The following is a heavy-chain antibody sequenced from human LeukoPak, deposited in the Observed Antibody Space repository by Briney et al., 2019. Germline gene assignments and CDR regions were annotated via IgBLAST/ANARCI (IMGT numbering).Heavy chain of an antibody. CDR3: AREGYNYLDYWGQGTQGYLDY. D-gene: IGHD5-24*01. J-gene: IGHJ4*02. V-gene: IGHV1-18*01. CDR1: GYTFTSYG. Sequence: ASVRVSCKASGYTFTSYGISWVRQAPGQGLEWMGWISAYNGNTNYAQKLQGRVTMTTDTSTSTAYMELRSLRSDDTAVYYCAREGYNYLDYWGQGTQGYLDYWGQGTLVTVSS. CDR2: ISAYNGNT.